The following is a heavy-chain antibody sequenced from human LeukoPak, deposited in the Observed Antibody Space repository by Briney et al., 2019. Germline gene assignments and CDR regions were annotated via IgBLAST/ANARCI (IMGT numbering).Heavy chain of an antibody. V-gene: IGHV4-59*08. D-gene: IGHD4-23*01. CDR3: VRLSVVSPHRYFDL. J-gene: IGHJ2*01. CDR1: GGSFSGYY. Sequence: SETLSPTCAVYGGSFSGYYWSWIRQPPGKGLEWIAYIYDNGNTNYNPSLKSRVTIALDTSKTQFSLRLNSVTAADTAVYYCVRLSVVSPHRYFDLWGRGTLVTVSS. CDR2: IYDNGNT.